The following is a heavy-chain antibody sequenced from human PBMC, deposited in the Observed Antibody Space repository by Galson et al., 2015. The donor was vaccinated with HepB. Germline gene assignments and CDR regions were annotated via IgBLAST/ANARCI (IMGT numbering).Heavy chain of an antibody. CDR2: IYSGGST. V-gene: IGHV3-53*04. CDR3: ARDRRGGYSYPDGWYFDL. Sequence: SLRLSCAASGFTVSSNYMSWVRQAPGKGLEWVSVIYSGGSTYYADSVKGRFTISRHNSKNTLYLQMNSLRAEDTAVYYCARDRRGGYSYPDGWYFDLWGRGTLVTVSS. J-gene: IGHJ2*01. D-gene: IGHD5-18*01. CDR1: GFTVSSNY.